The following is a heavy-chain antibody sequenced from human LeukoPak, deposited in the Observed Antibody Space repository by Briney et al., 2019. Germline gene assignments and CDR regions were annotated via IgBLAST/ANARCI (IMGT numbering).Heavy chain of an antibody. V-gene: IGHV5-51*01. J-gene: IGHJ5*02. CDR3: ARDFWSGYGVNWFDP. D-gene: IGHD3-3*01. CDR2: INPGDSDI. Sequence: GESLKISCKGSGYSFTTYWIGWVRRMPGKGLEWMGIINPGDSDIRYSPSFQGQVTISVDKSISTAYLQWSSLKASDTAMYYCARDFWSGYGVNWFDPWGQGTLVTVSS. CDR1: GYSFTTYW.